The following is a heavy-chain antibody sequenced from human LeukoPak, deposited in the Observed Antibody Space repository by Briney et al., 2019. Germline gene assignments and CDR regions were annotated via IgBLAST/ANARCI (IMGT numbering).Heavy chain of an antibody. J-gene: IGHJ5*02. CDR1: GGSISSGGYS. D-gene: IGHD2-8*01. Sequence: SETLSLTCAVSGGSISSGGYSWSWIRQPPGKGLEWIGYIYHSGSTYYNPSLKSRVTISVDRSKNQFSLKLSSVTAADTAVYYCARGVVLMVYAINWFDPWGQGTLVTVSS. CDR2: IYHSGST. V-gene: IGHV4-30-2*01. CDR3: ARGVVLMVYAINWFDP.